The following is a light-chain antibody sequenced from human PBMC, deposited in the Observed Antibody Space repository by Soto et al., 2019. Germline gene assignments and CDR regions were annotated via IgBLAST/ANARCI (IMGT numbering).Light chain of an antibody. CDR3: QQYASPPPVT. V-gene: IGKV3-20*01. CDR2: GAS. CDR1: QSVSSSY. J-gene: IGKJ5*01. Sequence: EIVLTQSPGTLSLSPGERATLSCRASQSVSSSYLAWYQQKPGQAPRLLIYGASSRATGIPDRFSGSGSGTDFTLTISRLEPADFAVYYCQQYASPPPVTFGQGTRLEIK.